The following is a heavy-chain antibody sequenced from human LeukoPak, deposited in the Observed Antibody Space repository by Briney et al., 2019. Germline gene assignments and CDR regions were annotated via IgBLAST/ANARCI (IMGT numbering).Heavy chain of an antibody. CDR2: ISGSGGST. J-gene: IGHJ6*02. CDR1: GFTFSSYA. V-gene: IGHV3-23*01. CDR3: ARDLGRYCSGGSCYSLNYYYGMDV. Sequence: GGSLRLSCAASGFTFSSYAMSWVRQAPGKGLEWVSAISGSGGSTYYADSVKGRFTISRDNAKNSLYLQMNSLRAEDTAVYYCARDLGRYCSGGSCYSLNYYYGMDVWGQGTTVTVSS. D-gene: IGHD2-15*01.